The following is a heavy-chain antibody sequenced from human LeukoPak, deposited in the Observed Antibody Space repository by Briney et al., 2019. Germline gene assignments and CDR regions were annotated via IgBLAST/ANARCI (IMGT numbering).Heavy chain of an antibody. V-gene: IGHV1-8*02. J-gene: IGHJ4*02. CDR2: MNPNSGNT. CDR3: ARAYSGRYFDY. CDR1: GGTFISYA. D-gene: IGHD1-26*01. Sequence: GASVKVSCKASGGTFISYAISWVRQATGQGLEWMGWMNPNSGNTGYAQKFQGRVTMTRNTSISTAYMELTSLRSEDTAVYYCARAYSGRYFDYWGQGTLVTVSS.